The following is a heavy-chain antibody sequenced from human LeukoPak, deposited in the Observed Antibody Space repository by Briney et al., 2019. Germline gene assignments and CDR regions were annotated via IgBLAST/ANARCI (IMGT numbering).Heavy chain of an antibody. Sequence: PSLKISCKTSGYTFTDYYMHWVRQATGQGLEWMGIINPRGNSTRCAQKFQGRVTMTMDMSTSTVYMELSSLRSEDTAVYYCARDSDYGDYFYYYYMDVWGKGDHGHRLL. J-gene: IGHJ6*03. V-gene: IGHV1-46*01. CDR3: ARDSDYGDYFYYYYMDV. D-gene: IGHD4-17*01. CDR1: GYTFTDYY. CDR2: INPRGNST.